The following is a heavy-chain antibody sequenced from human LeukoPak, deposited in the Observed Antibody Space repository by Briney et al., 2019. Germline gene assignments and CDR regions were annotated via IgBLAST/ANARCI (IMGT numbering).Heavy chain of an antibody. CDR1: ANTFTNYH. Sequence: ASVKVSCKASANTFTNYHIHWVRQAPGQGLEWMGIINPSGDITTYAQKFQGRITMTRDTYTSTAYMELSSLRSEDTAVYYCAREDCTSPTCFVDYWGQGTLVTVSS. CDR2: INPSGDIT. J-gene: IGHJ4*02. D-gene: IGHD2-2*01. CDR3: AREDCTSPTCFVDY. V-gene: IGHV1-46*01.